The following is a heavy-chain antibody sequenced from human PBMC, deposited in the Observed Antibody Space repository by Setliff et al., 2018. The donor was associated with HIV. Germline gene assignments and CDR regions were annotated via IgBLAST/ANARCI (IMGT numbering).Heavy chain of an antibody. V-gene: IGHV3-23*01. J-gene: IGHJ6*02. CDR3: AKDRGPEGAPYSYYGMDV. CDR1: EFTFSTYA. CDR2: IGSNGGST. Sequence: GGSLRLSCAAPEFTFSTYAMSWVRQAPGKGLEWVSVIGSNGGSTYYADSVKGRFTVSRDNSKNTLYLQMNSLRAEDTAVYYCAKDRGPEGAPYSYYGMDVWGQGTTVTVSS.